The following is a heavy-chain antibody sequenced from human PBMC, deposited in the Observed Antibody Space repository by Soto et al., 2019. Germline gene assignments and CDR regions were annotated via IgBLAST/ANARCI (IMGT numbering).Heavy chain of an antibody. J-gene: IGHJ5*02. CDR1: GYPFTSYG. V-gene: IGHV1-18*04. Sequence: DSVKVYFKASGYPFTSYGISLVRQAPGQGLEWMGWISAYNGNTNYAQKLHGRVTMTTDTSTSTAYMELRSLRSDDTAVYYCARREYDYVWGSYRYEWFDPWGQGTMVTVSS. CDR3: ARREYDYVWGSYRYEWFDP. CDR2: ISAYNGNT. D-gene: IGHD3-16*02.